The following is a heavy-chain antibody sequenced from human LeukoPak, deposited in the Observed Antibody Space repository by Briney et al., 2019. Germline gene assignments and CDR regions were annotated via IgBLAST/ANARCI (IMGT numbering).Heavy chain of an antibody. D-gene: IGHD6-13*01. CDR1: GGSISSGSYY. CDR2: IYTSGST. J-gene: IGHJ6*02. Sequence: SETLSLTCTVSGGSISSGSYYWSWIRQPAGKGLEWIGRIYTSGSTNYNPSLKSRVTISVDTSKNQFSLKLSSVTAADTAVYYCAVSIAAAGTFAGDYYYYYGVDVWGQGTTVTVSS. CDR3: AVSIAAAGTFAGDYYYYYGVDV. V-gene: IGHV4-61*02.